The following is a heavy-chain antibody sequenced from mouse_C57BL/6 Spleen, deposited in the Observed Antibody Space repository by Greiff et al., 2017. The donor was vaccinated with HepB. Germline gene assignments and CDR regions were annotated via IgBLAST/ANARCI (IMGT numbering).Heavy chain of an antibody. V-gene: IGHV1-5*01. J-gene: IGHJ2*01. CDR2: IYPGNSDT. CDR3: TRVTGKKYYFDY. Sequence: EVKLQESGAELVKPGASVKLSCKASGYTFTEYTIHWVKQRSGQGLEWIGAIYPGNSDTSYNQKFKGKAKLTAVTSASTAYMELSSLTNEDSAVYYCTRVTGKKYYFDYWGQGTTLTVSS. D-gene: IGHD4-1*01. CDR1: GYTFTEYT.